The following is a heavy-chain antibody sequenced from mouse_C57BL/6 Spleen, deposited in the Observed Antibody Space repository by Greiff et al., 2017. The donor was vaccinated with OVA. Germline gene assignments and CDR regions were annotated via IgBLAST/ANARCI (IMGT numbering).Heavy chain of an antibody. CDR1: GYSITSGYY. D-gene: IGHD1-1*01. J-gene: IGHJ4*01. CDR2: ISYDGSN. CDR3: AREEDYYGSSYLDY. Sequence: VQLKESGPGLVKPSQSLSLTCSVTGYSITSGYYWNWIRQFPGNKLEWMGYISYDGSNNYNPSLKNRISITRDTSKNQFFLKLNSVTTEDTATYYCAREEDYYGSSYLDYWGQGTSVTVSS. V-gene: IGHV3-6*01.